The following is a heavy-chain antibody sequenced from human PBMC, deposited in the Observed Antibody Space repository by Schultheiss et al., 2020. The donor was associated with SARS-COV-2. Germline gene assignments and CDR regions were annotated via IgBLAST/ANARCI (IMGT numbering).Heavy chain of an antibody. J-gene: IGHJ3*02. V-gene: IGHV3-48*03. CDR3: ARHYYDSSGPSDAFDI. CDR2: ISSSGSTI. CDR1: GFTFSSYE. Sequence: GGSLRLSCAASGFTFSSYEMNWVRQAPGKGLEWVSYISSSGSTIYYADSVKGRFTISRDNSKNTLYLQMNSLRAEDTAVYYCARHYYDSSGPSDAFDIWGQGTMVTVSS. D-gene: IGHD3-22*01.